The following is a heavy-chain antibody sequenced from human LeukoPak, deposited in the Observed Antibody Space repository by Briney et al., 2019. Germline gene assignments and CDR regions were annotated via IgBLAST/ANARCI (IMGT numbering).Heavy chain of an antibody. V-gene: IGHV3-66*01. D-gene: IGHD3-22*01. CDR2: IYSGGST. CDR3: ARDPRYYYDSSGYAFDI. Sequence: GGSLRLSCAASGFTVSSNYMSWVRQAPGKGLEWVSVIYSGGSTYYADSVKGRFTISRDNSKNTLYLQMNSLRAEDTAVYYCARDPRYYYDSSGYAFDIWGQGTMVTVSS. CDR1: GFTVSSNY. J-gene: IGHJ3*02.